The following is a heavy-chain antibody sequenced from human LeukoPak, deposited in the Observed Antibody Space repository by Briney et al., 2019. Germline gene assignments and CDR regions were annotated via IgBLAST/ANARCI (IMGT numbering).Heavy chain of an antibody. J-gene: IGHJ5*02. CDR1: GGSISNYY. V-gene: IGHV4-59*01. Sequence: PSETLSLTCTVSGGSISNYYWSWIRQSPGKGLEWIGYIYNGGSTNYNLSLKSRVTISVDTSKDQFSLKLSSVTAADTAVYYCARDLTAQNWFDPWGQGTLVTVSS. CDR3: ARDLTAQNWFDP. CDR2: IYNGGST.